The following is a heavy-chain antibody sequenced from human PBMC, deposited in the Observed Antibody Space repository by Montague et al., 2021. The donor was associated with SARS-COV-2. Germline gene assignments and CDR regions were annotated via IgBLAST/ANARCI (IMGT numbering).Heavy chain of an antibody. CDR3: ARRGYEILTGYSIPNWFDP. CDR2: ST. V-gene: IGHV4-39*01. D-gene: IGHD3-9*01. Sequence: STYYNPSLKSRVTISVDTSKNQFSLKLSSVTAADTAVYYCARRGYEILTGYSIPNWFDPWGKGTLVTVYS. J-gene: IGHJ5*02.